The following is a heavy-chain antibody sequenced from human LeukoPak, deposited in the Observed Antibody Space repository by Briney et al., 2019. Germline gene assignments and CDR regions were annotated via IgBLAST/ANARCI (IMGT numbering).Heavy chain of an antibody. CDR3: ARGYSGYDPPMYSFDY. Sequence: SETLSLTCTVSGGSISSYYWSWIRQPAGQGLEWIGRIYTSGSTNYNPSLKSRVTMSVDTSKNQFSLKLSSVTAADTAVYYCARGYSGYDPPMYSFDYWGQGTLVTVSS. D-gene: IGHD5-12*01. V-gene: IGHV4-4*07. J-gene: IGHJ4*02. CDR2: IYTSGST. CDR1: GGSISSYY.